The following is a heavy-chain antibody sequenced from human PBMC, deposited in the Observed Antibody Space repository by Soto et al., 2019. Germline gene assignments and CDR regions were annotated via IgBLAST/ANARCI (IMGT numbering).Heavy chain of an antibody. Sequence: EVQLVESGGGLVQPGGSLRLSCAASGFTFSSYDMHLVRQATGKGLEWVSAIGTAGDTYYPGSVKGRFTISRENAKNSLYLQMNSLRAEDTAVYYCARAVLDTAMGLDAFDIWGQGTMVTVSS. J-gene: IGHJ3*02. CDR1: GFTFSSYD. V-gene: IGHV3-13*01. D-gene: IGHD5-18*01. CDR2: IGTAGDT. CDR3: ARAVLDTAMGLDAFDI.